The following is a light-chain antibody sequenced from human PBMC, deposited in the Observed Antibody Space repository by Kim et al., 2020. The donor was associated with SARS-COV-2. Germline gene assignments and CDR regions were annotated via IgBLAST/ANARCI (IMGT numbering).Light chain of an antibody. J-gene: IGKJ1*01. Sequence: DIQMTQSPSTLSASVGDRVTITCRASQSISSRLAWYQQKPGKAPKLLIYKASSLESGVPSRFSGSGSGTEFTLTISSLQPDDFATYYCQQYNKTFGQGTKVDIK. CDR1: QSISSR. CDR2: KAS. CDR3: QQYNKT. V-gene: IGKV1-5*03.